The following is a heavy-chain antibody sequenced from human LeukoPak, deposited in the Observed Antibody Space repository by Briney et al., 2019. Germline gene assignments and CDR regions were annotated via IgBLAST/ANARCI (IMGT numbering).Heavy chain of an antibody. J-gene: IGHJ5*02. V-gene: IGHV4-34*01. CDR1: GGSFSGYY. CDR3: ARAFPYYDFWSGYRTNWFDP. D-gene: IGHD3-3*01. Sequence: SETLSLTCAVYGGSFSGYYWSWIRQPPGKRLEWIGEINQSGSTNYNPSLKSRVTISVDTSKNQFSLKLSSVTAADTAVYYCARAFPYYDFWSGYRTNWFDPWGQGTLVTVSS. CDR2: INQSGST.